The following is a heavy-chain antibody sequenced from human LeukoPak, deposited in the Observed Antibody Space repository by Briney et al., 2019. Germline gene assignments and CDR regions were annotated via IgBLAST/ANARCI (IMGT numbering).Heavy chain of an antibody. CDR2: IIPILGIA. J-gene: IGHJ3*02. CDR1: GGTFSSYA. Sequence: ASVKVSCEASGGTFSSYAISWVRQAPGQGLEWMGRIIPILGIANYAQKFQGRVTITADKSTSTAYMELSSLRSEDTAVYYCATDYGDYVGGAFDIWGQGTMVTVSS. V-gene: IGHV1-69*04. CDR3: ATDYGDYVGGAFDI. D-gene: IGHD4-17*01.